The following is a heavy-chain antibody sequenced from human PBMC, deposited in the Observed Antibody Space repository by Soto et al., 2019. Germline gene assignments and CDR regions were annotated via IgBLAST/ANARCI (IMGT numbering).Heavy chain of an antibody. J-gene: IGHJ3*02. CDR1: GAPFSSHA. CDR2: IIPIFGTA. D-gene: IGHD5-12*01. Sequence: SVKVSCKASGAPFSSHAISWVRQAPGQGLEWMGGIIPIFGTANYAQKFQGRVTITADESTSTAYMELSSLRSEDTAVYYCARDQVATIWGAFDIWGQGTMVTVSS. CDR3: ARDQVATIWGAFDI. V-gene: IGHV1-69*13.